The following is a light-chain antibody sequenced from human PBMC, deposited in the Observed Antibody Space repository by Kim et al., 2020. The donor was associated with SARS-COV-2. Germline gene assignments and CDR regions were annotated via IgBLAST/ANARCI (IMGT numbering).Light chain of an antibody. CDR3: QQYNSYPWT. CDR2: AAS. V-gene: IGKV1-16*02. CDR1: QGISNY. J-gene: IGKJ1*01. Sequence: ASVGDRATIPCRARQGISNYLALFHQKPGKAPQSLIYAASSLQSGVPSKFSGSGSGTDFTLTISSLQPEDFATYYCQQYNSYPWTFGQVTKVDIK.